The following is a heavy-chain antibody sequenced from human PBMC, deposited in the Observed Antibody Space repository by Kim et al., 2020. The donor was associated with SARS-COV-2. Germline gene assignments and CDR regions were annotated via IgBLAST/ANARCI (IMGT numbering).Heavy chain of an antibody. CDR3: ARAYGESRRYY. J-gene: IGHJ4*02. D-gene: IGHD3-10*01. V-gene: IGHV4-34*01. Sequence: TNYNPSLKSRVSISVDTSKNQFSLELTSVTAADTAVYYCARAYGESRRYYWGQGTLVTVSS. CDR2: T.